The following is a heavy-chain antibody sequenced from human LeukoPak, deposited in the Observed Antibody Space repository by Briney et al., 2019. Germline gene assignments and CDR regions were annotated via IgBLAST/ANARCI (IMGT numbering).Heavy chain of an antibody. J-gene: IGHJ6*03. CDR3: ARVVGLTGYSSSWYSGYYYYMDV. D-gene: IGHD6-13*01. CDR1: GGTFSSNA. V-gene: IGHV1-69*06. CDR2: IIPIFGTA. Sequence: LVASVKVSCKASGGTFSSNAISWVRQAPGQGLEWMGGIIPIFGTANYAQKFQDRVTITADKSTSTAYMELSSLRSEDTAVYYCARVVGLTGYSSSWYSGYYYYMDVWGKGTTVTVSS.